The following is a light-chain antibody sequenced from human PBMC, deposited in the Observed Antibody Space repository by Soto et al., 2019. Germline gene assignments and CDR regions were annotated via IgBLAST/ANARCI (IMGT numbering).Light chain of an antibody. J-gene: IGKJ4*01. Sequence: DIVMTQSPDSLAVSLGGRATINCKSIQSVFSNSNNRNYLAWYQQKPGQPPKVLFYWASTRESGVPDRFSGSGSGTDFTLTISRLQAEDVAIYYCQQYYNTPFTFGGGTKVEIK. CDR2: WAS. CDR1: QSVFSNSNNRNY. CDR3: QQYYNTPFT. V-gene: IGKV4-1*01.